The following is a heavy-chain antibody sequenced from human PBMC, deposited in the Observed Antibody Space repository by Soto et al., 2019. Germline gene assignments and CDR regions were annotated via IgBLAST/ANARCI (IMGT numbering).Heavy chain of an antibody. CDR3: ARESEDLTSNFDY. V-gene: IGHV3-23*01. CDR1: GFTFSSYA. Sequence: PGGSLRLSCAASGFTFSSYAMSWVRQAPGKGLEWVSGISASGGRTYYADSVKGRFTISRDNSKNSVYLEMNSLSAEDTAVYYCARESEDLTSNFDYWGQGTLVTVSS. CDR2: ISASGGRT. J-gene: IGHJ4*02.